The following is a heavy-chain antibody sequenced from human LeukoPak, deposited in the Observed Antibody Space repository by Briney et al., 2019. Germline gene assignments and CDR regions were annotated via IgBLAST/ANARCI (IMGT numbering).Heavy chain of an antibody. CDR1: GYTFTNYN. Sequence: GASVKVSCKASGYTFTNYNITWVRQAPGQGLEWMGWISAYNGNTNYAQKLQGRVTMTTDTSTSTAYMELRSLRSDDTAVYYCARDASADYDSSGYYGYWGQGTLVTVSS. CDR2: ISAYNGNT. D-gene: IGHD3-22*01. V-gene: IGHV1-18*01. CDR3: ARDASADYDSSGYYGY. J-gene: IGHJ4*02.